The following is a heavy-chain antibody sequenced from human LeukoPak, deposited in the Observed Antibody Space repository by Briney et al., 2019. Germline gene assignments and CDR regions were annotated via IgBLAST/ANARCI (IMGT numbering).Heavy chain of an antibody. J-gene: IGHJ4*02. CDR3: ARGVGATRSGGLGLDY. D-gene: IGHD1-26*01. V-gene: IGHV3-30*04. CDR2: ISYDGSNK. Sequence: GGSLRPSCAASGFTFSSYAMHWVRQAPGKGLEWVAVISYDGSNKYYADSVKGRFTISRDNSKNTLYLQMNSLRAEDTAVYYCARGVGATRSGGLGLDYWGQGTLVTVSS. CDR1: GFTFSSYA.